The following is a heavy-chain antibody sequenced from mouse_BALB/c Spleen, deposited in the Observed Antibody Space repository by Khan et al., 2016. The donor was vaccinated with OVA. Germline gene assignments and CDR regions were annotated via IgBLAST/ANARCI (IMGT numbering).Heavy chain of an antibody. V-gene: IGHV2-9*02. CDR3: ARLEDI. J-gene: IGHJ2*01. D-gene: IGHD1-3*01. CDR2: IWAGGST. Sequence: QVQLKESGPGLVPPSQSLSITCTVSGFSLTSYGVHCVRQPPGKGLELLGVIWAGGSTNYNSALMSRLSISKGNSKSQVFLKRNSLQNDDTAMNDCARLEDIWGQGTTLTVSS. CDR1: GFSLTSYG.